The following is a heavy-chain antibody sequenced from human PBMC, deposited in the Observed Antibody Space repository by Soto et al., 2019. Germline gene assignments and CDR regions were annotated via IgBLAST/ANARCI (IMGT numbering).Heavy chain of an antibody. CDR1: GYTFTSYG. CDR3: ARGAQGRGYYTYYYYYYMDV. V-gene: IGHV1-18*01. D-gene: IGHD3-3*01. J-gene: IGHJ6*03. Sequence: ASVKVSCKASGYTFTSYGISWVRQAPGQGLEWMGWISAYNGNTNYAQKLQGRVTMTTDTSTSTAYMELRSLRSDDTAVYYCARGAQGRGYYTYYYYYYMDVWGKGTTVTVSS. CDR2: ISAYNGNT.